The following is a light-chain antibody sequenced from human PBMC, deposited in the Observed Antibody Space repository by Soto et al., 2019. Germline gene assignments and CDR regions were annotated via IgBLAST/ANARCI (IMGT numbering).Light chain of an antibody. CDR2: GAS. Sequence: EIVLTQSPGTLSLSPGERATLSCRASQSVSNNYLAWYQQKPGQAPRLLIYGASNRATGIPSRFSGSGSGTEFTLTISSLQPDDFATYYCQQYDNYPLTFGGGTKVDIK. V-gene: IGKV3-20*01. CDR1: QSVSNNY. CDR3: QQYDNYPLT. J-gene: IGKJ4*01.